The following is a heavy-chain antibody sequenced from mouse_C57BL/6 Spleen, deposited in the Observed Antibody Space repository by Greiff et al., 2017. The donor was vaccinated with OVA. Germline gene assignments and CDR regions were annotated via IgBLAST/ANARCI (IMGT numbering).Heavy chain of an antibody. V-gene: IGHV5-16*01. CDR2: INYDGSST. D-gene: IGHD1-1*01. Sequence: DVMLVESEGGLVQPGSSMKLSCTASGFTFSDYYMAWVRQVPEKGLEWVANINYDGSSTYYLDSLKSRFIISRDTAKNILYLQMSSLKSEDTATYYCARETDYGSSSDWYFDVWGTGTTVTVSS. CDR1: GFTFSDYY. CDR3: ARETDYGSSSDWYFDV. J-gene: IGHJ1*03.